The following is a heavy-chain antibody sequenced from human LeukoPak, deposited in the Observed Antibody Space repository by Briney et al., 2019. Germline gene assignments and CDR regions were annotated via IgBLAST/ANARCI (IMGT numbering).Heavy chain of an antibody. CDR2: ISAYSGNT. CDR1: GYTFTSYG. CDR3: ARGIRIRSGWFDYYGMDV. D-gene: IGHD3-10*01. Sequence: GASVKVSCKASGYTFTSYGISWVRQAPGQGLEWMGWISAYSGNTNYAQKLQGRVTMTTDTSTSTAYMELRSLRSDDTAVYYCARGIRIRSGWFDYYGMDVWGQGTTVTVSS. V-gene: IGHV1-18*01. J-gene: IGHJ6*02.